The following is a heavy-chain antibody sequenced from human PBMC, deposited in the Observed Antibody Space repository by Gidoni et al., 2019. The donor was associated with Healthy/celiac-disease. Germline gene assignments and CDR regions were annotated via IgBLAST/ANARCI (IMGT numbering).Heavy chain of an antibody. V-gene: IGHV4-59*01. CDR2: IYYSGST. CDR3: ARGGSSGWYAY. Sequence: PGKGLEWIGYIYYSGSTNYNPSLKSRVTISVDTSKNQFSLKLSSVTAADTAVYYCARGGSSGWYAYWGQGTLVTVSS. J-gene: IGHJ4*02. D-gene: IGHD6-19*01.